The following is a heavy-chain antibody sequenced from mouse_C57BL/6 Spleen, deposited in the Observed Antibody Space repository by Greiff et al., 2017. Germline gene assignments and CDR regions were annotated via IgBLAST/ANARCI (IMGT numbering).Heavy chain of an antibody. CDR2: IYPCSGST. V-gene: IGHV1-55*01. CDR3: ARSGGNKVVNYYDKNY. J-gene: IGHJ4*01. D-gene: IGHD1-1*01. CDR1: GYTFTSYW. Sequence: QVQLQQPGAELVKPGASVKMSCKASGYTFTSYWITWVKQRPGQGLEWIGDIYPCSGSTNYNEKFKSKDTLTVDTSSSTAYMQLSSLTSEDSAVYYCARSGGNKVVNYYDKNYWGQGTSVTVSS.